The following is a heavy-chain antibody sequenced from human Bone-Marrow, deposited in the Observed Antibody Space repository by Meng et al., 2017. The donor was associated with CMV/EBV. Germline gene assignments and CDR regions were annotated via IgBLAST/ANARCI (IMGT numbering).Heavy chain of an antibody. V-gene: IGHV3-7*01. J-gene: IGHJ6*02. CDR3: ARVVGSLQYYYYYYGMDV. CDR2: IKQDGSEK. CDR1: GFTFSSYW. D-gene: IGHD1-26*01. Sequence: GESLKISCAASGFTFSSYWMSWVRQAPGKGLEWVANIKQDGSEKYYVDSVKGRFTISRDNSKNTLYLQMNSLRAEDTAVYYCARVVGSLQYYYYYYGMDVWGQGTTVTAP.